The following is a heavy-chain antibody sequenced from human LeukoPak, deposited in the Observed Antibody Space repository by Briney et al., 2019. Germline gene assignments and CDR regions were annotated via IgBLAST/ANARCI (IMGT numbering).Heavy chain of an antibody. CDR3: ARDRQPSSYIGMDV. Sequence: GGTLRLSCAASGFTFSSYAMSRVRQAPGKGLECISYISESGTTIFYADSVKGRFTISRDNGKNSLSLQMNSLTAEDTAIYYCARDRQPSSYIGMDVWGQGTTVTVSS. CDR2: ISESGTTI. CDR1: GFTFSSYA. J-gene: IGHJ6*02. V-gene: IGHV3-48*03. D-gene: IGHD2/OR15-2a*01.